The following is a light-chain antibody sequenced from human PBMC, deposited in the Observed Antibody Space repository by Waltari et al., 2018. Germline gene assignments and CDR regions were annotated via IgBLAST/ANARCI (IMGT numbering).Light chain of an antibody. J-gene: IGKJ2*01. V-gene: IGKV2-28*01. Sequence: DIVMTQSPLSLPVNPGEPASISCTSSETLLHSNGYLYFNWYLQRPGQSPQLLFYLTSNRSSAVPDRLSGSESRTYYTLKISRVEADDLGIYYCMQTLKVPYTFGQGTNLEIK. CDR2: LTS. CDR1: ETLLHSNGYLY. CDR3: MQTLKVPYT.